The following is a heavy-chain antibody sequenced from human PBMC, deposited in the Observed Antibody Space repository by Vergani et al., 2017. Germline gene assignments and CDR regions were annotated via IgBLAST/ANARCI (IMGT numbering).Heavy chain of an antibody. CDR2: IYVSGIT. CDR3: ARDNKQLRPRAFDL. Sequence: QVQLQESGPGLVKPSQTLSLTCTVSGASIKNDFYYWHWIRQPAGKGLEWIGRIYVSGITDYNSSLQSRVSMSVDTSNNQFSLTLTSVTAADTAVYYCARDNKQLRPRAFDLWVQGTMVTVSS. CDR1: GASIKNDFYY. J-gene: IGHJ3*01. D-gene: IGHD4-23*01. V-gene: IGHV4-61*02.